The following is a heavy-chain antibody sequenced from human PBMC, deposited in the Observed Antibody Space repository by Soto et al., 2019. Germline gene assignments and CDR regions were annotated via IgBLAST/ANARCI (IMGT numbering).Heavy chain of an antibody. D-gene: IGHD6-25*01. CDR3: ATQRGGGGY. CDR2: IYSGGYT. V-gene: IGHV3-53*01. J-gene: IGHJ4*02. Sequence: EVQLVESGGGLIQPGGSLRLSCAVSGFTVSNNYMSWVRQAPGKGLEGVSVIYSGGYTAYGDSVKGRFTISRDNSKNTPYLQMKSLGAAASGVYYWATQRGGGGYWGQGTLVTVSS. CDR1: GFTVSNNY.